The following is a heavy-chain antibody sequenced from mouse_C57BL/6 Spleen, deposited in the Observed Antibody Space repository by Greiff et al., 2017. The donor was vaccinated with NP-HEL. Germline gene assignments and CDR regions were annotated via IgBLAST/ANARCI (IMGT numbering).Heavy chain of an antibody. CDR3: TRITTVVANAMDY. V-gene: IGHV1-5*01. D-gene: IGHD1-1*01. CDR2: IYPGNSDT. CDR1: GYTFTSYW. Sequence: EVQLQQSGTVLARPGASVKMSCKTSGYTFTSYWMHWVKQRPGQGLEWIGAIYPGNSDTSYNQKFKGKAKLTAVPSASTAYMELSSLTNEESAVYYGTRITTVVANAMDYWGQGTSVTVSS. J-gene: IGHJ4*01.